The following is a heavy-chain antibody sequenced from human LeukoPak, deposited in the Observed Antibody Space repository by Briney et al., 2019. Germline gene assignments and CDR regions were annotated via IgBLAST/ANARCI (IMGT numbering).Heavy chain of an antibody. D-gene: IGHD1-26*01. CDR1: GGSLNSYY. Sequence: SETLSLTCSVSGGSLNSYYWSWIRQPPGKGLEWIGFITHSGGTDFDSSLGGRVTISVDTSKNQFSLRLTSMTAADTAVYFCARLVGATRYGPYYFDYWGQGTLVTVSS. J-gene: IGHJ4*02. CDR2: ITHSGGT. V-gene: IGHV4-59*01. CDR3: ARLVGATRYGPYYFDY.